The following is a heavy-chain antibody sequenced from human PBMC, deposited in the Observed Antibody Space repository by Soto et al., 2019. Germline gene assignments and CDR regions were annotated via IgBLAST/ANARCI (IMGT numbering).Heavy chain of an antibody. CDR3: AAPYGMDV. Sequence: QMQLVQSGPEVKKPGTSVKVSCKAYGFTFTSSAAQWVRQARGQRLEWIGWIVVGSGNTNYAQKFQERVTITRDMSTSTAYMELSSLRSEDTAVYYCAAPYGMDVWGQGTTVTVSS. CDR1: GFTFTSSA. CDR2: IVVGSGNT. V-gene: IGHV1-58*01. J-gene: IGHJ6*02.